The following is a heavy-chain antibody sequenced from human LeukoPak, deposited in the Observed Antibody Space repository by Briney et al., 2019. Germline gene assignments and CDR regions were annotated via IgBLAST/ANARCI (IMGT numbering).Heavy chain of an antibody. Sequence: GGSLRLSCAASGFTFSSYGMHWVRQAPGKGLEWVAFIRYDGSNKYYADSVKGRFTISRDNSKNTLYLQMNSLRAEDTAVYYCARDRGDFWSGYPAWYMDVWGKGTTVTVSS. D-gene: IGHD3-3*01. V-gene: IGHV3-30*02. J-gene: IGHJ6*03. CDR1: GFTFSSYG. CDR2: IRYDGSNK. CDR3: ARDRGDFWSGYPAWYMDV.